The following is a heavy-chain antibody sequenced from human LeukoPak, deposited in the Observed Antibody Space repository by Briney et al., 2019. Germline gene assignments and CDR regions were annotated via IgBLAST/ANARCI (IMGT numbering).Heavy chain of an antibody. CDR3: ASLRSAFDP. J-gene: IGHJ5*02. CDR2: IYHSGST. CDR1: GGSISSGGYY. Sequence: PSETLSLTCTVSGGSISSGGYYWSWIRQPPGKGLEWIGYIYHSGSTYYNPSLKSRVTISVDRSKNQFSLKLSSVTAADTAVYYCASLRSAFDPWGQGTLVTVSS. V-gene: IGHV4-30-2*01. D-gene: IGHD3-3*01.